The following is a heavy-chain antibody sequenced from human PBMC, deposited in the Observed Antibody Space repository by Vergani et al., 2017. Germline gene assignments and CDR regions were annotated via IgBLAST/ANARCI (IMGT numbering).Heavy chain of an antibody. CDR2: FSSSGSTI. V-gene: IGHV3-48*03. CDR1: GFTFSSYE. J-gene: IGHJ4*02. D-gene: IGHD3-10*01. CDR3: ARDLNLWFGEKAFDY. Sequence: EVQLVESGGGLVQPGGSLRLSCAASGFTFSSYEMNWVRQAPGKGLEWVSYFSSSGSTIYYADYVKGRFTISRDNAKNSLYLQMNSLRAEDTAVYYCARDLNLWFGEKAFDYWGQGTLVTVSS.